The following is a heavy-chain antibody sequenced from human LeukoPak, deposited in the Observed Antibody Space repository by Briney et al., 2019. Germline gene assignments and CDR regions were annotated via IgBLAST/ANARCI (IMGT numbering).Heavy chain of an antibody. CDR2: IHPISGGT. CDR1: GNTFTGYY. J-gene: IGHJ4*02. CDR3: ARGRGSTVVTYSDY. V-gene: IGHV1-2*02. D-gene: IGHD4-23*01. Sequence: ASVKVSCKASGNTFTGYYLHWVRQAPGQGLEWMGRIHPISGGTNYAQKFQGRVTMTRDTSITTAYMELSSLRSDDTAVYYCARGRGSTVVTYSDYWGQGALVTVSS.